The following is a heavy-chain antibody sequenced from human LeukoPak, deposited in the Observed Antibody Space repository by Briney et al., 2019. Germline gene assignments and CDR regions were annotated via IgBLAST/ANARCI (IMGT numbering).Heavy chain of an antibody. J-gene: IGHJ4*02. CDR1: GGSISSGGYY. CDR3: ARAPADIVATFPDY. Sequence: SETLSLTCTVSGGSISSGGYYWSWICQHPGKGLEWIGYIHYSGSTYYNPSLKSRVTISVDTSKNQFSLKLSSVTAADTAVYYCARAPADIVATFPDYWGQGTLVTVSS. CDR2: IHYSGST. V-gene: IGHV4-31*03. D-gene: IGHD5-12*01.